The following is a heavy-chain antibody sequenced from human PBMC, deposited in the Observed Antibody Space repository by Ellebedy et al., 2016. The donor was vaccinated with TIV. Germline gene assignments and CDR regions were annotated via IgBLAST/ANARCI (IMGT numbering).Heavy chain of an antibody. J-gene: IGHJ6*02. V-gene: IGHV3-33*01. Sequence: LSLTCAASGFTFSSYGMHWVRQAPGKGLEWVAVIWYDESNEYYADSVKGRFTISRDNSKNTLYLQMNSLRAEDTAVYYCARDGHYYDSGSYSVYGMDVWGQGTTVTVSS. CDR3: ARDGHYYDSGSYSVYGMDV. CDR1: GFTFSSYG. CDR2: IWYDESNE. D-gene: IGHD3-10*01.